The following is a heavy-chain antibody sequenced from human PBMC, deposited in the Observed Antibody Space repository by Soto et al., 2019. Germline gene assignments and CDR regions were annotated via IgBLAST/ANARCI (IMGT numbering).Heavy chain of an antibody. CDR3: ARESHDISVVPATELGPFTWFDP. V-gene: IGHV1-8*01. Sequence: ASVKVSCKASGYTFTSYDINWVRQATVRGLEWMGWMNPNSGNTGYAQKFEGRVTMTRKTSTSTAYMELSSLRSGETAVYYCARESHDISVVPATELGPFTWFDPWGQGALVTVSS. D-gene: IGHD2-2*01. J-gene: IGHJ5*02. CDR2: MNPNSGNT. CDR1: GYTFTSYD.